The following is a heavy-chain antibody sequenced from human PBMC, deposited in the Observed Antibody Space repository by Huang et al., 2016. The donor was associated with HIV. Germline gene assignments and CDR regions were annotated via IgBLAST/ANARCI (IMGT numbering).Heavy chain of an antibody. D-gene: IGHD5-18*01. Sequence: QVQLLQSGAELKKPGSSVKVSCKASGGTFNSQTVSWVRQAPGHGLEWMGGIIPIFGTANYAQKFQGRVTITADDSTGTAYGELKNVISEDTAMYCCARDGGRVVSYGYMDFWCQGTLVTVSS. CDR1: GGTFNSQT. V-gene: IGHV1-69*13. J-gene: IGHJ4*02. CDR2: IIPIFGTA. CDR3: ARDGGRVVSYGYMDF.